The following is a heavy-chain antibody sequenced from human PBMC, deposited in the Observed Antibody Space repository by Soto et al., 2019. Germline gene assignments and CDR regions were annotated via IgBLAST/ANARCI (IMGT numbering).Heavy chain of an antibody. Sequence: QVQLQESGPGLVKPSQTLSLTCTVSGGSINSGDYYWTWIRQPPGKDLEWIGFIFYTGSPYYNPSLKSRSAIPVDTSENQFSLNLTSVTAADTAVYFCAGEPKGGPAAGAIEIWGQGTMVTVSS. CDR3: AGEPKGGPAAGAIEI. CDR2: IFYTGSP. CDR1: GGSINSGDYY. J-gene: IGHJ3*02. V-gene: IGHV4-30-4*01. D-gene: IGHD6-25*01.